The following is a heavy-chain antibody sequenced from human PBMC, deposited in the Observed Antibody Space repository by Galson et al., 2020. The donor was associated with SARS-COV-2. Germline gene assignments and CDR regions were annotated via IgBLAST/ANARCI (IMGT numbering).Heavy chain of an antibody. CDR3: AKDNDFWTGLVGFDM. J-gene: IGHJ3*02. CDR2: IRYDGNNK. V-gene: IGHV3-30*02. CDR1: GFTFSNSG. D-gene: IGHD3-3*01. Sequence: GGSLRLSCAASGFTFSNSGMHWVRQAPGTGLEWVAFIRYDGNNKYYVDSVKGRFTISRDNSKNTLYLLMSSLRIEDTAVYYCAKDNDFWTGLVGFDMCGQVTPVTVSA.